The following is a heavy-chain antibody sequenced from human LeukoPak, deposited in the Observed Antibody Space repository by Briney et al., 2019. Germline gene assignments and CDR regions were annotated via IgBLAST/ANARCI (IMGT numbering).Heavy chain of an antibody. Sequence: AASVKVSCKASGYTFTGYYMHWVRQAPGQGLEWMGWINPNSGGTNYAQKFQGRVTTTRDTSISTAYMELSRLRSDDTAVYYCARDLVQDDILTSWGQGTLVTVSS. V-gene: IGHV1-2*02. J-gene: IGHJ4*02. D-gene: IGHD3-9*01. CDR2: INPNSGGT. CDR3: ARDLVQDDILTS. CDR1: GYTFTGYY.